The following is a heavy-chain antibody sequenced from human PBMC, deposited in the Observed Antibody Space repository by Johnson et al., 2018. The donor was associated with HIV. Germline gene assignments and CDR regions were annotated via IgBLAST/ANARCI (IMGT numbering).Heavy chain of an antibody. CDR1: GFSFDDYA. Sequence: VQLVESGGVAVQPGGSLRLSCAASGFSFDDYAMHWVRQAPGKGLEWVSLISWDGGNTYYADSGKGRFLISRDNSKESLYLQMNILRAEDTALYFCVKDSDTYYYGSGDAFDIWGRGTMVTVSS. D-gene: IGHD3-10*01. CDR2: ISWDGGNT. J-gene: IGHJ3*02. V-gene: IGHV3-43D*03. CDR3: VKDSDTYYYGSGDAFDI.